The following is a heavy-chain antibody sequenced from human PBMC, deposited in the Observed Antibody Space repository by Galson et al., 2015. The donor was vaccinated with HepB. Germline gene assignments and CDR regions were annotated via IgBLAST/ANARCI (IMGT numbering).Heavy chain of an antibody. V-gene: IGHV3-11*06. Sequence: SLRLSCAASGFTFSDYYMSWIRQAPGKGLEWVSYISSSSSYTNYADSVKGRFTISRDNAKNSLYLQMNSLRAEDTAVYYCARDQYVVAAYYDSAEYYFDYWGQGTLVTVSS. CDR3: ARDQYVVAAYYDSAEYYFDY. J-gene: IGHJ4*02. CDR2: ISSSSSYT. D-gene: IGHD3-22*01. CDR1: GFTFSDYY.